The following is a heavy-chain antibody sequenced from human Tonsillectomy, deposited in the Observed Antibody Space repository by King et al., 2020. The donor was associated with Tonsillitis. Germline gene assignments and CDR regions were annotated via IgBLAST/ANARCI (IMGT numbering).Heavy chain of an antibody. CDR3: ARVIAAAGTAFDY. D-gene: IGHD6-13*01. CDR1: GFTFSSYA. CDR2: ISYDGSNK. V-gene: IGHV3-30*04. J-gene: IGHJ4*02. Sequence: VQLVESGGGVVQPGRSLRLSCAASGFTFSSYAMHWVRQAPGKGLEWVAVISYDGSNKYYADSVKGRFTISRDNSKNTLYLQMNSLRAEDTAVYYWARVIAAAGTAFDYWGQGTLVTVSS.